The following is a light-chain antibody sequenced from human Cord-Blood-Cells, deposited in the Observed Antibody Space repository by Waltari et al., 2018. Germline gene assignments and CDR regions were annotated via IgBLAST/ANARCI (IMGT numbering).Light chain of an antibody. V-gene: IGKV4-1*01. CDR1: QSVLYSSNNKNY. CDR3: QQYYSTPLT. Sequence: DIVMTQSPDSLVVSLVERAPINFKSSQSVLYSSNNKNYLAWYQQKPGQPPKLLIYWASTRKSGVPERFSGSGSGTDFTLTISSLQAEDVAVYYCQQYYSTPLTFGGGTKVEIK. CDR2: WAS. J-gene: IGKJ4*01.